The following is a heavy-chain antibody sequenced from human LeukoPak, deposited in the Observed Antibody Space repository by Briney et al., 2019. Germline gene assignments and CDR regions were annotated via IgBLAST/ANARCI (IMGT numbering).Heavy chain of an antibody. D-gene: IGHD6-19*01. CDR1: GGSISNYY. CDR2: TYDRGGT. CDR3: TRLARPGNGWSIFDS. Sequence: SQTLSLTCTISGGSISNYYWNWIRQPPGKGLEWIGYTYDRGGTSYNPSLESRVTISVDTSNNQFSLKVTSVTAADTAVYHCTRLARPGNGWSIFDSWGQGTQVTVSS. V-gene: IGHV4-59*08. J-gene: IGHJ4*02.